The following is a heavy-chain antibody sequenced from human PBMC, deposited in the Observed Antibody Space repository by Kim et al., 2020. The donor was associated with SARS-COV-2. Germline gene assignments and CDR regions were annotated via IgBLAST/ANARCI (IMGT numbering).Heavy chain of an antibody. D-gene: IGHD3-10*01. J-gene: IGHJ3*02. CDR3: ATAPRNYGSGINAFDI. Sequence: ASVKVSCKASGYTFTSYDINWVRQATGQGLEWMGWMNPNSGNTGYAQKFQGRVTMTRNTSISTAYMELSSLRSEDTAVYYCATAPRNYGSGINAFDIWGQGTMVTVSS. V-gene: IGHV1-8*01. CDR2: MNPNSGNT. CDR1: GYTFTSYD.